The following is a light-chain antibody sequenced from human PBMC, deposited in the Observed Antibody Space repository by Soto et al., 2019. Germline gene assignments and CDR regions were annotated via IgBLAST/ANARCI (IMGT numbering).Light chain of an antibody. V-gene: IGLV1-47*01. J-gene: IGLJ2*01. Sequence: QSVLTQPPSACGTPGQRVTISCSGSTSNIGSNYVYWYQQLPGTAPKLLIYMNNQRPSGVPDRFSGSKSGTSASLAISGLRSEDEADYYCASWDDSLSGRVFGGGTKVTVL. CDR3: ASWDDSLSGRV. CDR1: TSNIGSNY. CDR2: MNN.